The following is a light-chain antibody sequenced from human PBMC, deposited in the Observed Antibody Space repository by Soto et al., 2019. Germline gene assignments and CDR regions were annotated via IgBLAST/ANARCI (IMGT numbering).Light chain of an antibody. CDR1: QSISNY. Sequence: DIQMTHSPPSLSASVGARVTITCRATQSISNYLNWYQQKPGKDPKLLIYGASSLESGVPSRFSGSGSRTDFTLTIASLQPEDFGTYYCQQSYSTPYTFGQGTKLEIK. V-gene: IGKV1-39*01. CDR2: GAS. CDR3: QQSYSTPYT. J-gene: IGKJ2*01.